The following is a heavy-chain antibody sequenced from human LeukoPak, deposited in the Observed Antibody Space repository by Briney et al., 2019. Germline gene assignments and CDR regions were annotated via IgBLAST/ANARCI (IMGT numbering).Heavy chain of an antibody. D-gene: IGHD3-3*01. V-gene: IGHV4-34*01. Sequence: SETLSLTCAVYGGSFSGYYWSWIRQPPGKGLEWIGEINHSGSTNYNPSLKSRVTISVDTSKNQFSLKLSSVTAADTAVYYCARKRITIFGVVVGLDYWGQGTLVTVSS. CDR2: INHSGST. CDR3: ARKRITIFGVVVGLDY. J-gene: IGHJ4*02. CDR1: GGSFSGYY.